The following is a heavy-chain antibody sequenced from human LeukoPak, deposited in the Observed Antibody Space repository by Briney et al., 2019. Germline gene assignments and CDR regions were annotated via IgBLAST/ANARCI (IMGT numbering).Heavy chain of an antibody. V-gene: IGHV4-34*01. CDR3: ARGYDFWTRWFDP. D-gene: IGHD3-3*01. CDR1: GGSFSGYY. CDR2: INHSGST. Sequence: SETLSLTCAVYGGSFSGYYWSWIRRPPGKGLEWIGEINHSGSTNYNPSLKSRVTISVDTSKNQFSLKLSSVTAADTAVYYCARGYDFWTRWFDPWGQGTLVTVSS. J-gene: IGHJ5*02.